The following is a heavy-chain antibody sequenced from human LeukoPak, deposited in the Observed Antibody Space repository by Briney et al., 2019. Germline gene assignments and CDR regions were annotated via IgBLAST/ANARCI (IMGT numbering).Heavy chain of an antibody. CDR1: SGSINVDGYY. CDR2: IYANGDT. V-gene: IGHV4-61*02. J-gene: IGHJ3*02. Sequence: PSETLSLTCIVSSGSINVDGYYWSWIRQPAGKGLEWIGRIYANGDTNYSPSLESRVTISIDTSKNQFSLRPSSVTAADSAVYFCARVFRRGVYNYDGFDIWGQGTTVTVSS. D-gene: IGHD5-24*01. CDR3: ARVFRRGVYNYDGFDI.